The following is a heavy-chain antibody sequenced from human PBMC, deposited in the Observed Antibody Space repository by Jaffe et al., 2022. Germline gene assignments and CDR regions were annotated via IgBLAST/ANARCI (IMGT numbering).Heavy chain of an antibody. CDR3: ATAFSREYSGYDSNAFDI. CDR2: VDPEDGET. D-gene: IGHD5-12*01. Sequence: EVQLVQSGAEVKKPGATVKISCKVSGYTFTDYYMHWVQQAPGKGLEWMGLVDPEDGETIYAEKFQGRVTITADTSTDTAYMELSSLRSEDTAVYYCATAFSREYSGYDSNAFDIWGQGTMVTVSS. V-gene: IGHV1-69-2*01. CDR1: GYTFTDYY. J-gene: IGHJ3*02.